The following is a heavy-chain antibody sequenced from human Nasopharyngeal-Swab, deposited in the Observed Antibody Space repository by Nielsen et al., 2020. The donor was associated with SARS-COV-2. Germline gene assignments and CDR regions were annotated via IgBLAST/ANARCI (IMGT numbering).Heavy chain of an antibody. D-gene: IGHD2-15*01. CDR1: GFTFSNYA. Sequence: GESLKISCAASGFTFSNYALHWVRQAPGKGLEWVAVISHHGGNKYYADSVKGRFTISRDNSKNTLYLQMNSLRAEDTAVYYCASRYCSGGSCYSESVYWGQGTLVTVSS. CDR3: ASRYCSGGSCYSESVY. V-gene: IGHV3-30-3*01. CDR2: ISHHGGNK. J-gene: IGHJ4*02.